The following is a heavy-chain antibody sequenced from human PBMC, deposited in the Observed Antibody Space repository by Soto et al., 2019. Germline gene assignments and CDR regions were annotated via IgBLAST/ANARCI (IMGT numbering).Heavy chain of an antibody. V-gene: IGHV4-59*01. CDR3: ARHCSGGSCYLSLDV. CDR1: GGSISSYY. J-gene: IGHJ6*04. Sequence: ETLSLTCTVSGGSISSYYWSWIRQPPGKGLEWIGYIYYSGSTNYNPSLKSRVTISVDTSKNQFSLKLSSVTAADTAVYYCARHCSGGSCYLSLDVWGKGTTVTVSS. D-gene: IGHD2-15*01. CDR2: IYYSGST.